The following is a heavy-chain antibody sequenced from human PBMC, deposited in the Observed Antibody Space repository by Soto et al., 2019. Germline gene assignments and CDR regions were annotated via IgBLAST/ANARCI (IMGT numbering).Heavy chain of an antibody. CDR3: TRRRDIVVVVAATRSNYGMDV. CDR2: IRSKANSYAT. J-gene: IGHJ6*02. Sequence: PGGSLRLSCAASGFTFSGSAMHWVRQASGKGLEWVGRIRSKANSYATAYAASVKGRFTISRDDSKNTAYLQMNSLKTEDTAVYYCTRRRDIVVVVAATRSNYGMDVWGQGTTVTVSS. V-gene: IGHV3-73*01. D-gene: IGHD2-15*01. CDR1: GFTFSGSA.